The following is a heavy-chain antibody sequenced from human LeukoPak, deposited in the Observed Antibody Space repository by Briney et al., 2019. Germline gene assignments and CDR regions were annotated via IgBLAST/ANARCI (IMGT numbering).Heavy chain of an antibody. CDR1: GYTFTSYG. J-gene: IGHJ4*02. D-gene: IGHD3-10*01. CDR3: ARDLSRDKSNWFGEFFDY. V-gene: IGHV1-18*01. CDR2: ISAYNGNT. Sequence: ASVKVSCKASGYTFTSYGISWVRQAPGQGLEWMGWISAYNGNTNYAQKLQGRVTMTTDTSTSTAYMELRSLRSDDTAVYYCARDLSRDKSNWFGEFFDYWGQGTLVTVSS.